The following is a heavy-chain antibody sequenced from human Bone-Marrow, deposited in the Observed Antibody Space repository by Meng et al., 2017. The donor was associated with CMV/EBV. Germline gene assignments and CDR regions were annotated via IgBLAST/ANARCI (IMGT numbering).Heavy chain of an antibody. J-gene: IGHJ3*02. Sequence: GESLKISCAASGFSFSNHAMHWVRQAPGKGLEWVAFISYEGRDKFYGDSVKGRFTISRDNSKNTLYLQMNSLRTEDMAAYYCAREANTAFDIWGQGTMVTVSS. V-gene: IGHV3-30*02. CDR2: ISYEGRDK. CDR3: AREANTAFDI. D-gene: IGHD1-26*01. CDR1: GFSFSNHA.